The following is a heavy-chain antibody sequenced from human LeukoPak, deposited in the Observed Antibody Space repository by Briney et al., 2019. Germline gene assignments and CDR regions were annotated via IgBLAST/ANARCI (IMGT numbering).Heavy chain of an antibody. D-gene: IGHD1-26*01. CDR2: INPNSGGT. J-gene: IGHJ4*02. V-gene: IGHV1-2*02. CDR3: ARSSSIVGAVFDY. Sequence: ASVKVSCKASGYTFTGYYMHWVRQAPGQGLEWMGWINPNSGGTNYAQKFQGRVTMTRDTSISTAYVELSRLRSDDTAVYYCARSSSIVGAVFDYWGQGTLVTVSS. CDR1: GYTFTGYY.